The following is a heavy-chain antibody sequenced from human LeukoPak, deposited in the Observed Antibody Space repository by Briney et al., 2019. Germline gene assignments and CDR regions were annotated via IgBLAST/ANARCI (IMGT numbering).Heavy chain of an antibody. D-gene: IGHD4-17*01. CDR1: GGSFSTYY. CDR2: IYTSGTT. CDR3: ARASHDYGDYSHFDY. Sequence: SETLSLTCTVSGGSFSTYYWSWIRQPAGKELEWIGHIYTSGTTNYNPSLKSRVTMSIDTSKNQFSLKLSSITAADTAVYYCARASHDYGDYSHFDYWGQGTLVTVSS. V-gene: IGHV4-4*07. J-gene: IGHJ4*02.